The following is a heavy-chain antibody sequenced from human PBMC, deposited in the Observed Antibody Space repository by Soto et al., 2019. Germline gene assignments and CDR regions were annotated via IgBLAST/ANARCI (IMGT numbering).Heavy chain of an antibody. Sequence: PGGSLIVSCAASGFTFSTYALHWVRQAPGKGLEWVSVISYDGSNKYFAASVKGRFTLSRDNSKNTVYLQMNSLRPEDTAVYYCARALYCTSTNCNLAVSVLGIYV. D-gene: IGHD2-2*01. J-gene: IGHJ3*01. CDR2: ISYDGSNK. CDR3: ARALYCTSTNCNLAVSVLGIYV. V-gene: IGHV3-30-3*01. CDR1: GFTFSTYA.